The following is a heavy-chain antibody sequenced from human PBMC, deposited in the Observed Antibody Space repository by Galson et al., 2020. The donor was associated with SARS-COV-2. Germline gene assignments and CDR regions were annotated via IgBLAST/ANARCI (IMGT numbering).Heavy chain of an antibody. Sequence: GESLKISCAASGFTFSSYSMNWVRQAPGKGLEWVSSISSSSSYIYYADSVKGRFTISRDNAKNSLYLQMNSLRAEDTAVYYCARDGGLRVLEWSPQPYGMDVWGQGTTVTVSS. CDR2: ISSSSSYI. D-gene: IGHD3-3*01. CDR1: GFTFSSYS. J-gene: IGHJ6*02. V-gene: IGHV3-21*01. CDR3: ARDGGLRVLEWSPQPYGMDV.